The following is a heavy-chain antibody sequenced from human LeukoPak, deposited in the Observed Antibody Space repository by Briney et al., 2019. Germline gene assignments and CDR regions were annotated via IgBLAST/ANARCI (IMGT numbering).Heavy chain of an antibody. CDR2: IYSGGST. Sequence: PGGSLRLSCAASGFTGNNNYMSWVRQAPGKGLEWVSIIYSGGSTKYADSVKGRFTISRDTSKNTLYLQMNSLSAEDSAVYYCVSDILRNFDYWGQGTLVTVSS. V-gene: IGHV3-53*01. J-gene: IGHJ4*02. CDR1: GFTGNNNY. D-gene: IGHD2-21*01. CDR3: VSDILRNFDY.